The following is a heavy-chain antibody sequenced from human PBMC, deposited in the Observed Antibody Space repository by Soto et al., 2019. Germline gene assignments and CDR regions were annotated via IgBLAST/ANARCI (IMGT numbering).Heavy chain of an antibody. V-gene: IGHV3-33*01. CDR2: IWYDGSNK. J-gene: IGHJ4*02. CDR3: AREGVDTVIMDGSGSYTYYFDY. CDR1: GFTFSSYG. D-gene: IGHD3-10*01. Sequence: GGSLRLSCAASGFTFSSYGMHWVRQAPGKGLEWVAVIWYDGSNKYYADSVKGRFTISRDNSKNTLYLQMNSLRAEDTAVYYCAREGVDTVIMDGSGSYTYYFDYWGQGTLVTVSS.